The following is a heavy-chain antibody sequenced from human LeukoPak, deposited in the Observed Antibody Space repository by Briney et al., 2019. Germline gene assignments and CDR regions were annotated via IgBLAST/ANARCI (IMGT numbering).Heavy chain of an antibody. CDR1: GYSISTDYY. CDR3: ARSCSGGSCYHYYSMDV. D-gene: IGHD2-15*01. Sequence: SETLSLTCTVSGYSISTDYYWTWIRQPPGKGLEWIGTTYHSGSTYYNPSLKSRVTISSDTSKNQFSLKLSSVTAADTAVYYCARSCSGGSCYHYYSMDVWGQGTTVTVSS. V-gene: IGHV4-38-2*02. J-gene: IGHJ6*02. CDR2: TYHSGST.